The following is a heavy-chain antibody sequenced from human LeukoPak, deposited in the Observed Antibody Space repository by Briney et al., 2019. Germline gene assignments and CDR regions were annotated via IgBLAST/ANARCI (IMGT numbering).Heavy chain of an antibody. CDR1: GFTFNRYW. CDR3: ARVEASGYDYGAFDY. Sequence: GGSLRLSCAASGFTFNRYWMSWVRKAPGKGLQWVANIKQDGSAKYYVDSVKGRFTISRDNAKNSLYLQMNSLRAEDTAVYYCARVEASGYDYGAFDYWGQGTLVTVSS. J-gene: IGHJ4*02. CDR2: IKQDGSAK. V-gene: IGHV3-7*01. D-gene: IGHD5-12*01.